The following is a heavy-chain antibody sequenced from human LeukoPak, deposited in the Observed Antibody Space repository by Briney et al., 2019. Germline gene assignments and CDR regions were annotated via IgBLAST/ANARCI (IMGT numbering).Heavy chain of an antibody. J-gene: IGHJ4*02. CDR1: GYSFTSYW. CDR2: IYPGDSDT. CDR3: ARHAGTGSNYNPGRATNIRIYGDYSDY. Sequence: GESLKISCKGSGYSFTSYWIGWVRQMPGKGLEWMGIIYPGDSDTRYSSSFQGQVTISADKSISTAYLQWSSLKASDTAMYYCARHAGTGSNYNPGRATNIRIYGDYSDYWGQGTLVTVSA. V-gene: IGHV5-51*01. D-gene: IGHD4-17*01.